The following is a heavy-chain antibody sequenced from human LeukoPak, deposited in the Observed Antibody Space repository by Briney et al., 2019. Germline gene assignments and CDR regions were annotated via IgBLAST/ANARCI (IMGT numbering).Heavy chain of an antibody. J-gene: IGHJ4*02. D-gene: IGHD3-10*01. Sequence: SETLSLTCAVYGGSFSGYYWSWIRQPPGKGLEWIGEINHSGSTNYNPSLKSRVTISVDTSKDQFSLKLSSVTAADTAFYYCARSENMIRGVIAYSWGQGTLVTVSS. CDR3: ARSENMIRGVIAYS. CDR1: GGSFSGYY. V-gene: IGHV4-34*01. CDR2: INHSGST.